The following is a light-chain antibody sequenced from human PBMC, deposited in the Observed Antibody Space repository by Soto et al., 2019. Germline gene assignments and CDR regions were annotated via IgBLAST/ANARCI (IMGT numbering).Light chain of an antibody. CDR3: QQYNNWPPTWT. Sequence: EIVMTQSPATLSVSPGERATLSCRASQSVSSNLAWYQQKPGQAPRLLIYGASTRATGIPARFSGGGSGTEFTLTSSSLQSEDFVVYYCQQYNNWPPTWTFGQGTKVEIK. CDR1: QSVSSN. CDR2: GAS. J-gene: IGKJ1*01. V-gene: IGKV3-15*01.